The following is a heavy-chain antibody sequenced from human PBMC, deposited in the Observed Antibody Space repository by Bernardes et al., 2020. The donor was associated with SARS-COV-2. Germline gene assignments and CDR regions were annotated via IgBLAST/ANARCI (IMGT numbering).Heavy chain of an antibody. CDR3: ARSAFLSTSPQYYFDY. V-gene: IGHV3-74*01. CDR1: GFTFSSYW. J-gene: IGHJ4*02. D-gene: IGHD6-6*01. CDR2: INTDGSTT. Sequence: GGSLRLSCAASGFTFSSYWIHWVRQAPGKGLVWVSRINTDGSTTTYADSVKGRFTISRDNAKNTLYLQMNSLRAEDTAVYYCARSAFLSTSPQYYFDYWGQGTLVTVSS.